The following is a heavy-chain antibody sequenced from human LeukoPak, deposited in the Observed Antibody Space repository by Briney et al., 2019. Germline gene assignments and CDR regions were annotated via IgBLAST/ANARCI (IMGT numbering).Heavy chain of an antibody. CDR2: IYYSGST. Sequence: SEALSLTCAVSGGSISGSSYYWGWIRQPPGKGLEWIGSIYYSGSTYYNPSLKSRVTISVDTSKNQFSLKLSSVTAADTAVYYCARLTRGGYYYVGYWGQGTLVTVSS. CDR1: GGSISGSSYY. D-gene: IGHD2-21*01. J-gene: IGHJ4*02. V-gene: IGHV4-39*01. CDR3: ARLTRGGYYYVGY.